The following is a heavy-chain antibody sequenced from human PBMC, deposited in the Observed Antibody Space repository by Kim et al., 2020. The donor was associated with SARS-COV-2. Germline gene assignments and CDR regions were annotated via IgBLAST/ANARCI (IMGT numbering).Heavy chain of an antibody. D-gene: IGHD3-3*01. J-gene: IGHJ4*02. Sequence: RFTISRDNAKNTLYLQMNSLRAEDTAVYYCARDPKYYDFWSGYLGPYFDYWGQGTLVTVSS. V-gene: IGHV3-74*01. CDR3: ARDPKYYDFWSGYLGPYFDY.